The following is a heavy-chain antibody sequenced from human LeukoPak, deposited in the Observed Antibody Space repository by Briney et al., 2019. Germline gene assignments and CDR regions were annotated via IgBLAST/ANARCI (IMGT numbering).Heavy chain of an antibody. CDR1: GGSISSYY. J-gene: IGHJ3*02. D-gene: IGHD1-1*01. CDR3: ARYKGVHAFDI. Sequence: SETLSLTCTVFGGSISSYYWSWIRQPPGKGLEWIGYIYYSGSTNYNPSLKSRVTISVDTSKNQFSLKLSSVTAADTAVYYCARYKGVHAFDIWGQGTMVTVSS. CDR2: IYYSGST. V-gene: IGHV4-59*01.